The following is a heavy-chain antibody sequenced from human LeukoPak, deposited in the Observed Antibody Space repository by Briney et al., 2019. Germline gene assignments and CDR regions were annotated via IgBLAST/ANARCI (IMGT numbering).Heavy chain of an antibody. D-gene: IGHD5-18*01. CDR3: ARGSGYPYYFDY. V-gene: IGHV4-59*01. CDR2: IYYSGNT. CDR1: GGAISSYY. J-gene: IGHJ4*02. Sequence: PSETLSLTCTVSGGAISSYYWSWIRQPPGKGLEWIGCIYYSGNTNYNPSLKSRVTISLDTSKIQLSLKLSSVTAADTAAYYCARGSGYPYYFDYWGQGALVTVSS.